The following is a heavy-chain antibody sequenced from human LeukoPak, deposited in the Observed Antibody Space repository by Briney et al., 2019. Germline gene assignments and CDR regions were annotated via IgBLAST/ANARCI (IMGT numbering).Heavy chain of an antibody. CDR3: ARYSDPGNYPDAFDI. D-gene: IGHD1-7*01. Sequence: SETLSLTCTVSGGSISSYYWSWIRQPPGKGLEWIGYIYYSGSTNYNPSLKSRVTISVDTSKNQFSLKLSSVTAADTAVYYCARYSDPGNYPDAFDIWGQGTMVTVSS. CDR1: GGSISSYY. V-gene: IGHV4-59*01. CDR2: IYYSGST. J-gene: IGHJ3*02.